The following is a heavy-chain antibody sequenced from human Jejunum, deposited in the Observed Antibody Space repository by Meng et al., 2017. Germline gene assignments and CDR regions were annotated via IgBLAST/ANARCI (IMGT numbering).Heavy chain of an antibody. Sequence: QELGPGLGNSSAVLSLPCTLTGSSLGTHYWVWIRQPPGQGLEWIGYVFYSGRTNYNPSLKSRVAISVDTSKNQVSLKLTSVTAAGTAVYYCARSFHESSWGSYRYLFGLWGQGALVTVSS. J-gene: IGHJ4*02. CDR3: ARSFHESSWGSYRYLFGL. V-gene: IGHV4-59*11. D-gene: IGHD3-16*02. CDR2: VFYSGRT. CDR1: GSSLGTHY.